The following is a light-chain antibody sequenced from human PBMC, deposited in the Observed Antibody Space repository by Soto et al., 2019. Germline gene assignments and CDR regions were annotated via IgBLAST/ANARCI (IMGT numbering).Light chain of an antibody. CDR1: QSISSY. CDR2: AAS. J-gene: IGKJ1*01. CDR3: QQSYSTPTWT. Sequence: DIQMTQSPSSLSASVGDRVTITCRASQSISSYLNLYQQKPGTAPKLLIYAASSLQSGVPSRFSGRGSGTDFTLTISSLQPEDFATYYCQQSYSTPTWTFGQGTKVDIK. V-gene: IGKV1-39*01.